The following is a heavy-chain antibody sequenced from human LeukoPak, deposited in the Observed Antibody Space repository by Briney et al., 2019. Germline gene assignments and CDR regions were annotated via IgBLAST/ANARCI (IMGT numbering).Heavy chain of an antibody. D-gene: IGHD6-13*01. CDR2: IYYSGST. Sequence: PSETLSLTCTFSGGSISSSSYYWGWIRQPPGKGLGWIGSIYYSGSTYYNPSLKSRVTISVDTSKNQFSLKLSEVTAADTAVYYCASLYSSSWYFFDYWGQGNLVTVSS. CDR3: ASLYSSSWYFFDY. J-gene: IGHJ4*02. CDR1: GGSISSSSYY. V-gene: IGHV4-39*01.